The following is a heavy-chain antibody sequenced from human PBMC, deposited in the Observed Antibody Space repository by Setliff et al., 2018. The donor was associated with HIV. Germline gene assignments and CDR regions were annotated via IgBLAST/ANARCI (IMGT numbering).Heavy chain of an antibody. D-gene: IGHD3-16*01. CDR2: IKSIISGGTT. J-gene: IGHJ4*02. V-gene: IGHV3-15*01. Sequence: GGSLRLSCAASGFTFTGYWMSWVRLAPGKRLEWVGRIKSIISGGTTDYAAPVKDRFTISRDDSKNMVYLQMNSLKTEDTAVYYCTTGGGGANWGQGTLVTVS. CDR3: TTGGGGAN. CDR1: GFTFTGYW.